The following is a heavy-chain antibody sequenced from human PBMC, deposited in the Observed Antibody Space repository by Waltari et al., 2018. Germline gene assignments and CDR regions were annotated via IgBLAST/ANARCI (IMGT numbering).Heavy chain of an antibody. CDR2: IIPIVGTA. J-gene: IGHJ4*02. CDR1: GGTFSSYA. V-gene: IGHV1-69*04. Sequence: QVQLVQSGAEVKKPGSSVKVSCKASGGTFSSYAISWVRQAPGQGLEWMGRIIPIVGTANYAEKFQGRVTITADKSTSTAYMELSSLRSEDRAGYYCAVPYYDSRGGDFDYWGQGTLVTVSS. D-gene: IGHD3-22*01. CDR3: AVPYYDSRGGDFDY.